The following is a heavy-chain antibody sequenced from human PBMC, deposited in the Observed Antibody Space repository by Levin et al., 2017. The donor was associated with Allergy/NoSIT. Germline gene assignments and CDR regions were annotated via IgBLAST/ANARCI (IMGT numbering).Heavy chain of an antibody. D-gene: IGHD6-13*01. V-gene: IGHV3-66*02. CDR2: IYSDGST. J-gene: IGHJ4*02. CDR3: TRDLEGGGSGSWS. CDR1: GFTVSSNY. Sequence: PSGGSLRLSCAASGFTVSSNYMSWVRQAPGKGLEWVSIIYSDGSTYYADSVKGRFTISRDSSENTLYLQMDSLRVDDTAVYYCTRDLEGGGSGSWSWGQGTLVTVSS.